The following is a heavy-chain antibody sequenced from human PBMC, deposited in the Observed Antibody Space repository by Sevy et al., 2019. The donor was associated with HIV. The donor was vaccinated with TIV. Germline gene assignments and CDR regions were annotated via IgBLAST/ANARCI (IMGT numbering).Heavy chain of an antibody. CDR1: GFTFSDYY. Sequence: GGSLRLSCAASGFTFSDYYMSWIRQAPGKGPEWVSYINNSSRFINYVDSVKGRFTISIDNAKNSLYLQMNSLRAGDTAVYYCARGKVLFDYWGQGTLVTVSS. J-gene: IGHJ4*02. V-gene: IGHV3-11*06. CDR2: INNSSRFI. CDR3: ARGKVLFDY.